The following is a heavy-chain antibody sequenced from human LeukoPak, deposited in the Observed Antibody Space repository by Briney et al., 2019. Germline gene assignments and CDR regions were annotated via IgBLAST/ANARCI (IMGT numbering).Heavy chain of an antibody. CDR3: AKALHPHGSSWFDY. D-gene: IGHD6-13*01. V-gene: IGHV3-9*01. J-gene: IGHJ4*02. Sequence: PGRSLRLSCAASGFTFDDYAMHWVRQAPGKGLEWVSGISWNSGSTGYADSVKGRFTISRDNAKNSLYLQMNSLRAEDTALYYCAKALHPHGSSWFDYWGQGTLVTVSS. CDR1: GFTFDDYA. CDR2: ISWNSGST.